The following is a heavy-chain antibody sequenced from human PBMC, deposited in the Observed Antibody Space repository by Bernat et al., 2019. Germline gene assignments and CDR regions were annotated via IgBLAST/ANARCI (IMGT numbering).Heavy chain of an antibody. Sequence: QVQLVESGGGVVQPGRSLRLSCAASGFTFSSYGMHWVRQAPGKGLEWVAVIWYDGSNKIYADSVKGRFTISRDNSKNTLYLQMNSLRAEDTAVYYCAREPTSPIQLDKAIGYYYYGMDVWGQGTTVTVSS. CDR1: GFTFSSYG. D-gene: IGHD5-18*01. CDR3: AREPTSPIQLDKAIGYYYYGMDV. CDR2: IWYDGSNK. V-gene: IGHV3-33*01. J-gene: IGHJ6*02.